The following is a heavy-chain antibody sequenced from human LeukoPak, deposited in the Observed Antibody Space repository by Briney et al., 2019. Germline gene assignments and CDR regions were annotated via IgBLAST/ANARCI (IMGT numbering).Heavy chain of an antibody. CDR1: GFTVSTNH. V-gene: IGHV3-53*01. Sequence: GGSLRLSCAVSGFTVSTNHMSWVRQAPGKGLEWVSVIYNDANTYYTDSVKGRFTIPRNNSKNTLFLQMNSLRAEDTAVYYCARDREVVTAKAQMDVWGKGTTVTVSS. CDR2: IYNDANT. CDR3: ARDREVVTAKAQMDV. D-gene: IGHD2-21*02. J-gene: IGHJ6*04.